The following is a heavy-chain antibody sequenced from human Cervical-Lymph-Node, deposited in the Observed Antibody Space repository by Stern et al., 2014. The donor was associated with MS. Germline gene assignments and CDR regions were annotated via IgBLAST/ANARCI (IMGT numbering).Heavy chain of an antibody. CDR2: IIPIFGTA. J-gene: IGHJ4*02. Sequence: QVQLVQSGAEVKKPGSSVKVSCKAYGGTFSSYAISWVRQAPGQGLEWMGGIIPIFGTANYAQKFQGRVTITADESPSTASRGRGAWRSGDRAVYYCARELRGFGGGYGGQGPLSTVS. CDR1: GGTFSSYA. V-gene: IGHV1-69*12. D-gene: IGHD3-16*01. CDR3: ARELRGFGGGY.